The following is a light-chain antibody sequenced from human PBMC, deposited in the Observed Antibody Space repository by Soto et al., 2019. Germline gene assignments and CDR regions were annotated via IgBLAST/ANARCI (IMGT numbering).Light chain of an antibody. J-gene: IGKJ5*01. CDR1: QSVLYSSNNENY. CDR3: QQYYSTPRT. CDR2: WAS. Sequence: IVMTQSPDSLAVSLGERATINCKSSQSVLYSSNNENYLAWYQQKPGQPPKLLIYWASTRESGVRDRFSGSGSGTDFPLTISRLQPSDVAVYYCQQYYSTPRTFGQGTRLEIK. V-gene: IGKV4-1*01.